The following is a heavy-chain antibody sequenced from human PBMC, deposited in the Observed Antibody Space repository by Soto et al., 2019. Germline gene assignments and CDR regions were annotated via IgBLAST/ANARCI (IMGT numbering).Heavy chain of an antibody. CDR3: ARAEQWMTQIDY. V-gene: IGHV4-34*01. D-gene: IGHD5-12*01. Sequence: SETLSLTCAVYGGSFSGYYWSWIRQPPGKGLEWIGEINHSGSTNYNPSLKSRVTISVDTSKNQFSLKLSSVTAADTAVYYCARAEQWMTQIDYWGQGTLVTVSS. CDR2: INHSGST. CDR1: GGSFSGYY. J-gene: IGHJ4*02.